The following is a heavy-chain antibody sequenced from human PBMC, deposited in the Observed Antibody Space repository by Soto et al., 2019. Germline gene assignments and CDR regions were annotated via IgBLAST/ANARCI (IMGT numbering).Heavy chain of an antibody. D-gene: IGHD2-2*02. J-gene: IGHJ3*01. V-gene: IGHV1-69*01. CDR2: TIPKFGIT. CDR1: GGTINNFG. Sequence: QVQLVQSGAEVKKPGSSVKVSCTASGGTINNFGISWVRQAPGQGLEWMGGTIPKFGITNYAQKFQGRSSITADESTSTVYMHLTSLRSEDTALYYCARDPVQPGYCSGTNCYTFDVWGQGTMVTVSS. CDR3: ARDPVQPGYCSGTNCYTFDV.